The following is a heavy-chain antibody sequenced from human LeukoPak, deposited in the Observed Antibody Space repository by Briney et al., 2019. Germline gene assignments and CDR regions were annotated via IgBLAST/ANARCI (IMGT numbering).Heavy chain of an antibody. CDR2: ISGSGGST. CDR3: AREGYSGYDLGYYYYYMDV. Sequence: RPGGSLRLSCAASGFTFSSYAMSWVRQAPGKGLEWVSAISGSGGSTYYADSVKGRFTISRDNSKNTLHLQMNSLRAEDTAVYYCAREGYSGYDLGYYYYYMDVWGKGTTVTVSS. J-gene: IGHJ6*03. D-gene: IGHD5-12*01. CDR1: GFTFSSYA. V-gene: IGHV3-23*01.